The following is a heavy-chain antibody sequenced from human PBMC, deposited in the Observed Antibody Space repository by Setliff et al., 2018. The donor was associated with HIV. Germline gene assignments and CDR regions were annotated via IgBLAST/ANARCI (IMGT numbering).Heavy chain of an antibody. CDR2: ISYDGNNN. CDR1: GFTFSNFG. CDR3: ARDDYFQH. J-gene: IGHJ1*01. V-gene: IGHV3-30*03. Sequence: GGSLRLSCAASGFTFSNFGMHWVRQAPGKGLEWVAFISYDGNNNKYADSVKGRFIIARGNSENTLYLHVNSLGGGDSALYYCARDDYFQHWGQGTQVTVSS.